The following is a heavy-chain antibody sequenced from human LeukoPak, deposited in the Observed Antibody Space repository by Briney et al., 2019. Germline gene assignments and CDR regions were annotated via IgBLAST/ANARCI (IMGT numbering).Heavy chain of an antibody. Sequence: PGGSLRLSCTVSGFTFSSNSMSWVRQAPGKGLEWVSFIYSGGNTHYSDSVKGRFTISRDNARNSLDLQMNSLRAEDTAVYYCARGPMLRGVIIRRSKSGYFDYWGQGTLVTVSS. CDR2: IYSGGNT. D-gene: IGHD3-10*01. V-gene: IGHV3-53*01. CDR1: GFTFSSNS. J-gene: IGHJ4*02. CDR3: ARGPMLRGVIIRRSKSGYFDY.